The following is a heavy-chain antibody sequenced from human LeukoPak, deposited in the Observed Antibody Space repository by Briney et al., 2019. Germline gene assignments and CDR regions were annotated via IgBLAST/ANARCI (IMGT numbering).Heavy chain of an antibody. D-gene: IGHD5-18*01. Sequence: SGGSLRLSCAASGFTFSSYAMHWVRQAPGKGLEWMAVISYDGSNKYYADSVKGRFTISRDNSKNTLYLQMNSLRAEDTAVYYCARVIPGPGDTAMVPWGQGTLVTVSS. CDR3: ARVIPGPGDTAMVP. CDR2: ISYDGSNK. V-gene: IGHV3-30*04. J-gene: IGHJ5*02. CDR1: GFTFSSYA.